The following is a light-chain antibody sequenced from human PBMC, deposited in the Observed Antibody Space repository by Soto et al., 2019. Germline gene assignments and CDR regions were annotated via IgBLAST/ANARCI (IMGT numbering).Light chain of an antibody. V-gene: IGLV2-23*02. CDR2: EVD. Sequence: QSALTQPASVSGPPGQSITISCTGTNGDVGNYNLVSWYQQHPGTAPKLMIFEVDRRPSGVSDRFSGSRSGNMASLTISGLQAEDEAVYYCCAYAGSSTLVVFGGGTKVTVL. CDR3: CAYAGSSTLVV. CDR1: NGDVGNYNL. J-gene: IGLJ2*01.